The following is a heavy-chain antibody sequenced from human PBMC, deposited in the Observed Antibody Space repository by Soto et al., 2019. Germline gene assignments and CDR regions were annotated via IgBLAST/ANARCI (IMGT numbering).Heavy chain of an antibody. CDR1: GFTFSSYA. V-gene: IGHV3-23*01. D-gene: IGHD2-8*01. CDR3: AVLTDCTNGVCTRPFDY. CDR2: ISGSGGST. J-gene: IGHJ4*02. Sequence: SCAASGFTFSSYAMSWVRQTPGKGLEWVSTISGSGGSTYYADSMKGRFTISRDNSKNTLYLQMNSLRAEDTAVYYCAVLTDCTNGVCTRPFDYWGQGTLVTVSS.